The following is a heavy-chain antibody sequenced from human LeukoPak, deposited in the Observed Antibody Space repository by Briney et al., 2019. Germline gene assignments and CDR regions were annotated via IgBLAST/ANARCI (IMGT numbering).Heavy chain of an antibody. CDR3: ARGARGTWAWGD. D-gene: IGHD3-10*01. J-gene: IGHJ4*02. V-gene: IGHV1-2*06. Sequence: ASVKVSCKASGYTFTGYYMHWVRQAPGQRLEWMGRINPNSGGTNYAQKFQGRVTMTRDTSISTAYMELSRLTSDDTAVYYCARGARGTWAWGDWGQGTLVTVSS. CDR2: INPNSGGT. CDR1: GYTFTGYY.